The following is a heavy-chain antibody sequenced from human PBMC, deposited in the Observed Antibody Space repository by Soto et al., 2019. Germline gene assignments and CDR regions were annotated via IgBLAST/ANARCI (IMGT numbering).Heavy chain of an antibody. V-gene: IGHV1-2*02. D-gene: IGHD4-17*01. CDR1: GCTFTGYY. Sequence: GASVKVSCKASGCTFTGYYMHWVRQAPGQGLEWMGWINPNSGDTNYAQKFQGRVTMTRDTSISTAYTELSRLKSDDTAVYYCASSRRGLTTVTPFDYWGQGTLVTVSS. CDR2: INPNSGDT. J-gene: IGHJ4*02. CDR3: ASSRRGLTTVTPFDY.